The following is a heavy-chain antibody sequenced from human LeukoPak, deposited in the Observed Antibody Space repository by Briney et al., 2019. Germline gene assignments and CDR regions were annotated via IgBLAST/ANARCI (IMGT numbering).Heavy chain of an antibody. D-gene: IGHD3-10*01. J-gene: IGHJ4*02. Sequence: GGSLRLSCAASGFTFSSYAMSWVRQAPGKGLEWVSAISGSGGSTYYADSVKGRFTISRDNSKNTLYLQMNSLRAEDAAVYYCAKVYGSGSYSYFDYWGQGTLVTVSS. CDR2: ISGSGGST. V-gene: IGHV3-23*01. CDR3: AKVYGSGSYSYFDY. CDR1: GFTFSSYA.